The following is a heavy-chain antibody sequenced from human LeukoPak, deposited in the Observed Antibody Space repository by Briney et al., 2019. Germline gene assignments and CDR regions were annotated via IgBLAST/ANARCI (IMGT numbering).Heavy chain of an antibody. CDR3: ARAGGTVTTIPFDY. D-gene: IGHD4-17*01. CDR2: IYSGGST. Sequence: PGGSLRLSCAASGFTVSSNYMSWVRQAPGKGLEWVSVIYSGGSTYYADSVKGRFTISRDNSKNTLYLQMNSLRAEDTAVYYCARAGGTVTTIPFDYWGQGTLVTASS. CDR1: GFTVSSNY. J-gene: IGHJ4*02. V-gene: IGHV3-66*01.